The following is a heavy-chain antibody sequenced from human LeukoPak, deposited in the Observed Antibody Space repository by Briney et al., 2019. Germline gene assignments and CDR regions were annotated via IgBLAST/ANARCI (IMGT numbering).Heavy chain of an antibody. CDR2: INPNSGGT. Sequence: ASVKVSCKASGYTFTGYYMHWVRQAPGQGLEWMGWINPNSGGTNYAQKFQGWVTMTRDTSISTAYMELSRLRSDDTAVYYCARADRIFGVDTHLYDYWGQGTLVTVSS. CDR1: GYTFTGYY. D-gene: IGHD3-3*01. V-gene: IGHV1-2*04. CDR3: ARADRIFGVDTHLYDY. J-gene: IGHJ4*02.